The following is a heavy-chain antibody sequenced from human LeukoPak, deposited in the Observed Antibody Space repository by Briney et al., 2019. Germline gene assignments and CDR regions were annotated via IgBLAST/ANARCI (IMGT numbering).Heavy chain of an antibody. V-gene: IGHV3-20*04. Sequence: GGSLRLSCAASGFTFDDYGMSWVRQAPGKGLEWVSGINWNGGSTGYADSVKGRFTISRDNAKNSLYLQMNSLRAEDTAVYYCAKDLHYGSADYWGQGTLVTVSS. D-gene: IGHD3-10*01. CDR1: GFTFDDYG. J-gene: IGHJ4*02. CDR3: AKDLHYGSADY. CDR2: INWNGGST.